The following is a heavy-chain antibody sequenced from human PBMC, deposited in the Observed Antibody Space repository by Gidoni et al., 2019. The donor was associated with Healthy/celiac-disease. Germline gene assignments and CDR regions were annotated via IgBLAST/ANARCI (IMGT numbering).Heavy chain of an antibody. J-gene: IGHJ6*03. CDR3: ARMEEMATIGYDYYYYMDV. D-gene: IGHD2-15*01. CDR2: INHSGST. CDR1: GGSFSGYY. V-gene: IGHV4-34*01. Sequence: QVQLQQWGAGLLKPSETLSLTCAVYGGSFSGYYWSWIRQPPGKGLEWIGEINHSGSTNYNPSLKSRVTISVDTSKNQFSLKLSSVTAADTAVYYCARMEEMATIGYDYYYYMDVWGKGTTVTVSS.